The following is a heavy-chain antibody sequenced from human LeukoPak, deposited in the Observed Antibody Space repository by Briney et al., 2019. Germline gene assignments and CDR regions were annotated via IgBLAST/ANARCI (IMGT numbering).Heavy chain of an antibody. CDR1: GGTFSSYA. V-gene: IGHV1-69*06. CDR2: IIPIFGTA. Sequence: ASVKVSCKASGGTFSSYAISWVRQAPGQGLEWMGGIIPIFGTANYAQKFQGRVTITADKSTSTAYMELSSLRSEDTAVYYCARDRSGMATTWDYWGQGTLVTVSS. CDR3: ARDRSGMATTWDY. D-gene: IGHD5-24*01. J-gene: IGHJ4*02.